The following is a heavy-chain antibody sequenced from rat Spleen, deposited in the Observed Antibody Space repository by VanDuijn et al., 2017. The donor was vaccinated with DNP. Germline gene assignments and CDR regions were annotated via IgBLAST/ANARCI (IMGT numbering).Heavy chain of an antibody. CDR1: GFNFNDYW. Sequence: EVKLVESGGGLVQPGRSLKLSCAASGFNFNDYWMGWVRQAPGKGPEWIGEINKDSSTKNYSPSLKDKFTISRDNAQNTLYLQMSTVGSEDTAIYSCARGPNYGVHVDFLDYWGQGVMVTVSS. CDR3: ARGPNYGVHVDFLDY. V-gene: IGHV4-2*01. CDR2: INKDSSTK. J-gene: IGHJ2*01. D-gene: IGHD1-11*01.